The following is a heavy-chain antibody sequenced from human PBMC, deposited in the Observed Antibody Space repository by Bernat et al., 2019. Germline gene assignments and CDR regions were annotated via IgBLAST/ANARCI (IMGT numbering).Heavy chain of an antibody. J-gene: IGHJ4*02. CDR2: ISGTGGIT. CDR1: AFTFNNYA. Sequence: EVQLLESGGGLVQPGGSLRLSCAASAFTFNNYAMSWVRQAPGKGLEWVSAISGTGGITSYAESVKGRFTISGDNSKKTLFLQMNSLGADDTAVYYCAKEVQSGYRRYYFDYWGQGTLVAVSS. CDR3: AKEVQSGYRRYYFDY. V-gene: IGHV3-23*01. D-gene: IGHD3-3*01.